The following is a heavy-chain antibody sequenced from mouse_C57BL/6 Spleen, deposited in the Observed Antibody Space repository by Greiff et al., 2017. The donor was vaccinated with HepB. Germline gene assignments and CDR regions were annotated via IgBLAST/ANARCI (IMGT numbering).Heavy chain of an antibody. CDR2: IDPNSGGT. CDR3: AIMIATEGYYYAMDY. J-gene: IGHJ4*01. V-gene: IGHV1-72*01. Sequence: QVQLQQPGAELVKPGASVKLSCKASGYTFTSYWMHWVKQRPGRGLEWIGRIDPNSGGTKYNEKFQSKATLTVDKPASTAYMQLSSLTSEDTAVYYCAIMIATEGYYYAMDYWGQGTSVTVSS. D-gene: IGHD2-4*01. CDR1: GYTFTSYW.